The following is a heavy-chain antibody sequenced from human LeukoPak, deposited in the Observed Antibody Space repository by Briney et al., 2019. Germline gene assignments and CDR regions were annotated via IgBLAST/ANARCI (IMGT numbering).Heavy chain of an antibody. Sequence: PGGSLRLSCAASGFTFSSYWMSWVRQAPGKGLEWVANIKQDGSEKYYVDSVKGRFTISRDNAKNSLYLQMDSLRAEDTAMYYCARDQGRGVTPYLDYWGHGTLVTVSS. J-gene: IGHJ4*01. D-gene: IGHD3-10*01. CDR1: GFTFSSYW. CDR2: IKQDGSEK. V-gene: IGHV3-7*01. CDR3: ARDQGRGVTPYLDY.